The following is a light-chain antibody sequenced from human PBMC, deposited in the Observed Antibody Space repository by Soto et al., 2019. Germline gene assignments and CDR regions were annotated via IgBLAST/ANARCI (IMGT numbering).Light chain of an antibody. CDR1: SSDVGGYNY. J-gene: IGLJ2*01. Sequence: QSALTQPASVSGSPGQSITISCTGTSSDVGGYNYVSWYQQHPGKAPKLMIYEVNNRPSGVSNRFSGSKSGNTASLTISGLQADHEADYYCSSYTSSSTLVVFGGGTKVTVL. CDR3: SSYTSSSTLVV. CDR2: EVN. V-gene: IGLV2-14*01.